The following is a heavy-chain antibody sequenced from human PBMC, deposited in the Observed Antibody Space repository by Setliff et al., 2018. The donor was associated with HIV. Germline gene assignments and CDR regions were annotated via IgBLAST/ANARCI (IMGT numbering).Heavy chain of an antibody. J-gene: IGHJ4*02. V-gene: IGHV5-51*01. CDR1: GYSFTSYW. CDR2: IYPGDSET. CDR3: ARGGRYDSGGYYPPPAGRIDS. Sequence: GESLKISCRVSGYSFTSYWIAWVRQMPGRGLEWMGNIYPGDSETRYSPSFVGQITFSVDKSVNTAYLQRRSLKASDTAMYYWARGGRYDSGGYYPPPAGRIDSWGPGTLVTVSS. D-gene: IGHD3-22*01.